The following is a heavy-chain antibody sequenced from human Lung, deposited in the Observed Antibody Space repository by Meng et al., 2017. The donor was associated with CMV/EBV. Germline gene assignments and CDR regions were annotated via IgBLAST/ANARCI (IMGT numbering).Heavy chain of an antibody. D-gene: IGHD3-9*01. CDR2: IYPNSGGT. J-gene: IGHJ4*02. CDR1: GYTFTSYD. CDR3: ARDNDWGPDY. V-gene: IGHV1-2*02. Sequence: AXVXVSCKASGYTFTSYDINWVRQAPGQGLEWMGWIYPNSGGTHYAQKFQGRLTVTTDTSISTGYMELSSLGSDDTAVYYCARDNDWGPDYWGQGTLVTVSS.